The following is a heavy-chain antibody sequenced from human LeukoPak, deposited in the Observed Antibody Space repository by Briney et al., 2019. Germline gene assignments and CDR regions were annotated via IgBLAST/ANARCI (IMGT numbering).Heavy chain of an antibody. J-gene: IGHJ4*02. CDR1: GFAFSSYW. V-gene: IGHV3-74*01. CDR3: ASWYQLLSY. D-gene: IGHD2-2*01. CDR2: INSDGSSI. Sequence: GGSLRLSCAASGFAFSSYWMHWVRQAPGKGLVWVSRINSDGSSISYADSVKGRFTISRDNAKNTLYLQMNSLRPEDTAVYYCASWYQLLSYWGQGTLVTVSS.